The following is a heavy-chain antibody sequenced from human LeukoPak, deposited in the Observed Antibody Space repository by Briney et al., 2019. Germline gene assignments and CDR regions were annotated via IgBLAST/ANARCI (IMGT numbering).Heavy chain of an antibody. CDR1: GFTFSSYG. Sequence: PGGSLRLSCAASGFTFSSYGMHWVRQAPGKGLEWVANIKQDGSVKYYVDSMKGRFTISRDNAKNSLYLQMNSLRAEDTAVYYCARIGYSSSSTDYWGQGTLVTVSS. J-gene: IGHJ4*02. CDR3: ARIGYSSSSTDY. CDR2: IKQDGSVK. D-gene: IGHD6-6*01. V-gene: IGHV3-7*01.